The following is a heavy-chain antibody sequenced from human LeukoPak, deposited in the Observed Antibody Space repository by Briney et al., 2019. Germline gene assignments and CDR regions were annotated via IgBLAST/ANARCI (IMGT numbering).Heavy chain of an antibody. D-gene: IGHD5-12*01. CDR3: ASYGYSGYANFDY. V-gene: IGHV1-69*06. Sequence: ASVKVSCKASGGTFSSYAISWVRQAPGQGLEWMGGIIPIFGTANYAQKFQGRVTITADKSTSTAYMELSSLRSEDTAVYYCASYGYSGYANFDYWGQGTLATVSS. CDR1: GGTFSSYA. CDR2: IIPIFGTA. J-gene: IGHJ4*02.